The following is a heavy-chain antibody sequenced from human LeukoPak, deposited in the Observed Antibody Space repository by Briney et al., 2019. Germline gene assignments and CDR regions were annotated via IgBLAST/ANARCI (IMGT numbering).Heavy chain of an antibody. CDR3: ARGGFAHWVTAVGFEY. Sequence: SETLSLTCSVSGDSISLSFYYWGWIRQPPGKALEWIGSVYYSGTTSYNPSLRSRVTISVDTSKNQFSLKLSPVTAADTAVYYCARGGFAHWVTAVGFEYWGQGTLVTVSS. V-gene: IGHV4-39*07. CDR1: GDSISLSFYY. D-gene: IGHD2-21*02. CDR2: VYYSGTT. J-gene: IGHJ4*02.